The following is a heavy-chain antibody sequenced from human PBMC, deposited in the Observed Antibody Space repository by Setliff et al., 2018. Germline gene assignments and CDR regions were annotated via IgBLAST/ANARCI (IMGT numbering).Heavy chain of an antibody. CDR3: ARALGYCSRTSCYADAFDI. Sequence: KTSETLSLTCAVSGYSISSDYYWGWIRQPPGKGLEWIGSMYHSGSTYYNPSLKSRVTISVDTSKNQFSLKLNYVTAADTAVYYCARALGYCSRTSCYADAFDIWGQGTMVTVSS. CDR1: GYSISSDYY. CDR2: MYHSGST. V-gene: IGHV4-38-2*01. J-gene: IGHJ3*02. D-gene: IGHD2-2*01.